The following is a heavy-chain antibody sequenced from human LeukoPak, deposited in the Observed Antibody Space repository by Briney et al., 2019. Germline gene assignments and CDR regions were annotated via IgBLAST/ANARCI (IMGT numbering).Heavy chain of an antibody. J-gene: IGHJ6*03. D-gene: IGHD5-12*01. V-gene: IGHV4-39*07. Sequence: SETLSLTCTVSGGSISSSSYYWGWIRQPPGKGLEWIGSIYYSGSTYYNPSLKSRVTISVDTSKNQFSLKLSSVTAADTAVYYCARVGAGNGGYDVVWFYYYYMDVWGKGTTVTVSS. CDR2: IYYSGST. CDR3: ARVGAGNGGYDVVWFYYYYMDV. CDR1: GGSISSSSYY.